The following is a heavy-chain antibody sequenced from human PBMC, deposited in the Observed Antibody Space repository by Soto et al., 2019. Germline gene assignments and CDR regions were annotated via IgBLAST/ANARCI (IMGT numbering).Heavy chain of an antibody. D-gene: IGHD4-4*01. Sequence: QLQLQESGPGLVKPSETLSLTCTVSGGSISSSSYYWGWIRQPPGKGLEWIGSIYYSGSTYYNPSLKSRVTISVDTSKNQFSLKLSSVTAADTAVYYCARRTPPYRSSYYYGMDVWGQGTTVTVSS. V-gene: IGHV4-39*01. CDR3: ARRTPPYRSSYYYGMDV. J-gene: IGHJ6*02. CDR1: GGSISSSSYY. CDR2: IYYSGST.